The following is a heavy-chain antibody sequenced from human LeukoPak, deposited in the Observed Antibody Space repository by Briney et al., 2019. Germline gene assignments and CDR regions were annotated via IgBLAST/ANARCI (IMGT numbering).Heavy chain of an antibody. Sequence: GGSLRLSCAASGFSFSDAWMNWVRQAPGKGLEWVGHIRSKADGGTPDYIAPVKGRFTISRDDSKDTLYLQMNSLITEDTAMYYCTTRSPARYCSDGACYSSADYWGQGTLVTVSS. D-gene: IGHD2-15*01. CDR2: IRSKADGGTP. CDR3: TTRSPARYCSDGACYSSADY. CDR1: GFSFSDAW. V-gene: IGHV3-15*07. J-gene: IGHJ4*02.